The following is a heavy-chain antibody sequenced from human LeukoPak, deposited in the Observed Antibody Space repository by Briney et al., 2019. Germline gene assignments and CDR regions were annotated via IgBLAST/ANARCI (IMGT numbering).Heavy chain of an antibody. CDR1: GGSISRGGYY. CDR2: IYTSENT. D-gene: IGHD3-10*01. Sequence: SETLSLTCTVSGGSISRGGYYWSWLRQPAGKGLEGIGRIYTSENTNYNPSLKSRATKSVDTSKNQFSLKHTHVTAADTAVYYCARSQFYDLGSYQGRWFDTWGQGTLVTVSS. V-gene: IGHV4-61*02. J-gene: IGHJ5*02. CDR3: ARSQFYDLGSYQGRWFDT.